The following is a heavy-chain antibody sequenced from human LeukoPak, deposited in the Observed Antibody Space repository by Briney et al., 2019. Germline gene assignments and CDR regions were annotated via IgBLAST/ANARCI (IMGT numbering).Heavy chain of an antibody. J-gene: IGHJ4*02. Sequence: ASVKVSCKASGYTFTSYYMHWVRPAPGQGLEWMGVINPSGGSTTYAQKFQGRVTMTRDTSTSTVYMELSSLRSEDTAVYYCAGLGGSGSYQIFDYWGQGTLVTVSS. CDR3: AGLGGSGSYQIFDY. CDR2: INPSGGST. D-gene: IGHD1-26*01. V-gene: IGHV1-46*01. CDR1: GYTFTSYY.